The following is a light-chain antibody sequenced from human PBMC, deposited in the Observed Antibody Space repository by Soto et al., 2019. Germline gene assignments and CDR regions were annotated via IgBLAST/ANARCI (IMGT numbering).Light chain of an antibody. V-gene: IGLV2-14*01. CDR1: SSDVGRYNY. CDR2: DVT. CDR3: SSYTYSSTVV. Sequence: QSALTQPASVSGSPGQSITISCTGTSSDVGRYNYVSWYQQHPGKAPKLMIYDVTNRPSGVSNRFSGSKSGNTASLTISGLQAEDEADYYCSSYTYSSTVVFGGGTKLTVL. J-gene: IGLJ2*01.